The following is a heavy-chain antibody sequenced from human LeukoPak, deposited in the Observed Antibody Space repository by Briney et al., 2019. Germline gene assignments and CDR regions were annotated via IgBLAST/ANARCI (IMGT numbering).Heavy chain of an antibody. J-gene: IGHJ4*02. D-gene: IGHD4-17*01. CDR2: IYTSGST. Sequence: ASETLSLTCTVSGGSISSGSYYWSWIRQPAGKGLEWIGRIYTSGSTNYNPSLKSRVTISVDTSKNQFSLKLSSVTAADTAVYYCAREDYGDYLAWFDYWRQGTLVTVSS. V-gene: IGHV4-61*02. CDR1: GGSISSGSYY. CDR3: AREDYGDYLAWFDY.